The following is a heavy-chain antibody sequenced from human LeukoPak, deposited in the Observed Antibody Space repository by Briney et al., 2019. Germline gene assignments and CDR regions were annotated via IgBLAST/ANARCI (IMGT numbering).Heavy chain of an antibody. J-gene: IGHJ4*02. Sequence: GGSLNLPFPASGFNFANHPRTGARQPQGKGREWVSAISGGGDITYYADSVTGRFTISRDNSKDTLFLQMHSLRPGDTAVYYCVREDTPATANYWGQGTLVTISS. CDR3: VREDTPATANY. V-gene: IGHV3-23*01. CDR2: ISGGGDIT. CDR1: GFNFANHP. D-gene: IGHD2-21*02.